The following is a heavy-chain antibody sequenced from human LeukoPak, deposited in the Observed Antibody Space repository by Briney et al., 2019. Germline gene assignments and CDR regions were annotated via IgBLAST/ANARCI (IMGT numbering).Heavy chain of an antibody. J-gene: IGHJ4*02. CDR1: GFTVSSNY. V-gene: IGHV3-53*01. CDR3: ARVEMATTDSDY. CDR2: IYSGGST. D-gene: IGHD5-24*01. Sequence: PGGSLRLSCAASGFTVSSNYMSWVRQAPGKGLEWVSVIYSGGSTYYADSVKGRFTISRDNSKNTLYLQMNSLRAEDTAVYYCARVEMATTDSDYWGQGTLVTVSS.